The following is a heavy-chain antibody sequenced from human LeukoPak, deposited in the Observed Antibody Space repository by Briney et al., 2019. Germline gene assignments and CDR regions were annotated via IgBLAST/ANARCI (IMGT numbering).Heavy chain of an antibody. CDR1: GGSISSSSYY. J-gene: IGHJ4*02. V-gene: IGHV4-39*01. Sequence: NASETLSLTCTVSGGSISSSSYYWGWIRQPPGKGLEWIGSIYYTGSTNYNPSLKSRVTISVDTSKNQFSLKLSSVTAADTAVYYCARQGVYDYGAYAFDFWGQGTLVTVSS. CDR3: ARQGVYDYGAYAFDF. D-gene: IGHD4-17*01. CDR2: IYYTGST.